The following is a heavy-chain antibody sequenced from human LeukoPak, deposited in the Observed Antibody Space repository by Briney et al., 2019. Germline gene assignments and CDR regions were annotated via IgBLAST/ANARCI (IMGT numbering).Heavy chain of an antibody. CDR2: IIPIFGTA. CDR3: ARDRGILTGYYTLYYYYYMDV. D-gene: IGHD3-9*01. V-gene: IGHV1-69*05. Sequence: SVKVSCKASGGTFSSYAISWVRQAPGQGLEWMGGIIPIFGTANYAQKFQGRVTITTDESTSTAYMELSSLRSEDTAVYYCARDRGILTGYYTLYYYYYMDVWGKGTTVTVSS. J-gene: IGHJ6*03. CDR1: GGTFSSYA.